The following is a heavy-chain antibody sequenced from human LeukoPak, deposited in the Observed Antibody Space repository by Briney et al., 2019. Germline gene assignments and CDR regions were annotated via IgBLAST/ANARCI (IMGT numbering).Heavy chain of an antibody. CDR2: IRENGNEQ. J-gene: IGHJ4*02. Sequence: GGSLRLSCEASGFTFSSYWMSWVRQAPGKGPEWVAHIRENGNEQYYADSVKGRFTISRDNVKQSLCLQMNSLRADDTAVYYCVKDSPPRYSGSPPAYWGQGTLVTVSS. D-gene: IGHD1-26*01. CDR3: VKDSPPRYSGSPPAY. V-gene: IGHV3-7*03. CDR1: GFTFSSYW.